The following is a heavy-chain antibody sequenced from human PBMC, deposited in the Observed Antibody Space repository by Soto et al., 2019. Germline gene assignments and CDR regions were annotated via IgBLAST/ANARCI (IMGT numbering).Heavy chain of an antibody. CDR2: MYNTGST. J-gene: IGHJ6*02. CDR1: GGSISGYY. CDR3: ARDLWGYCGTDCYPLDV. Sequence: SETLSLTCAVYGGSISGYYWSWIRQPPGKGLEWIGYMYNTGSTVYDPSFKSRVTISVDTSKNQFSLKLNSVTAADTAVYYCARDLWGYCGTDCYPLDVWGQGTTVTVSS. D-gene: IGHD2-21*02. V-gene: IGHV4-59*01.